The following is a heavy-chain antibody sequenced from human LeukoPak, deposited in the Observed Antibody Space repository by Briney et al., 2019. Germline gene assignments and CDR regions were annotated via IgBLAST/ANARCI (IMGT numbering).Heavy chain of an antibody. CDR2: MNLNSGNT. CDR1: GYTFTRYD. V-gene: IGHV1-8*01. J-gene: IGHJ6*02. D-gene: IGHD3-10*01. CDR3: ARAMPITRVRGYGMDV. Sequence: ASVKVSCKASGYTFTRYDINWVRQATGQGLEWVGWMNLNSGNTGYAQKFQGRVTMTRNTSISTAYMELSSLRSEDTAVYYCARAMPITRVRGYGMDVWGQGTTVTVSS.